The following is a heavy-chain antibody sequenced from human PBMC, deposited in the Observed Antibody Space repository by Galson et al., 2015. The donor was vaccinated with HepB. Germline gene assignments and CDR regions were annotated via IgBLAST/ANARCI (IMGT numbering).Heavy chain of an antibody. CDR1: GYTFISYY. CDR3: ARRIFGVVILDY. D-gene: IGHD3-3*01. V-gene: IGHV1-46*01. J-gene: IGHJ4*02. Sequence: SVKVSCKASGYTFISYYIHWVRQAPGQGLEWMGIINPSSGSTVYTQKLQGRVTMTTDTSTSTAYMELRSLRSDDTAVYYCARRIFGVVILDYWGQGTLVTVSS. CDR2: INPSSGST.